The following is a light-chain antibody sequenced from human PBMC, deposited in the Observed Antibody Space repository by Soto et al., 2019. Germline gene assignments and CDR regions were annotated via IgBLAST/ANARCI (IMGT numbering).Light chain of an antibody. J-gene: IGLJ1*01. V-gene: IGLV2-14*01. CDR1: RSDNGASNS. CDR2: EAT. CDR3: ISYKTDDSFV. Sequence: QSALTQPASVSGSPGQSITISCAGTRSDNGASNSVSWYQHLPGRSPTLIIYEATNRPSGVSERFSGSKDGDTASLTISGLQADEEAEYFCISYKTDDSFVFGSGTQVTVL.